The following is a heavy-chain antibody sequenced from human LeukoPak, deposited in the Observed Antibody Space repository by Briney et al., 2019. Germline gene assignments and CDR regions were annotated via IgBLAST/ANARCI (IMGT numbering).Heavy chain of an antibody. V-gene: IGHV4-59*08. CDR1: GGSISSYY. D-gene: IGHD5-18*01. CDR2: IYYSGST. J-gene: IGHJ4*02. Sequence: SETLSLTCTVSGGSISSYYWSWIRQPPGKGLEWIGYIYYSGSTNYNPSLKSRVTISVDTSKNQFSLKLSFVTAADTAVYYCARHHSGYSYGLGGGFDYWGQGTLVTVSS. CDR3: ARHHSGYSYGLGGGFDY.